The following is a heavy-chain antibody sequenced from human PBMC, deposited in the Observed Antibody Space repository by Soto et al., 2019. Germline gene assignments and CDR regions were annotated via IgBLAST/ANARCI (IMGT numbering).Heavy chain of an antibody. V-gene: IGHV1-18*04. D-gene: IGHD2-21*01. CDR3: ASSKDDIVVMYSFDP. Sequence: GASVKVSCKASGYTFTSYGISWVRQAPGQGLEWMGWISAYNGNTNYAQKLQGRVTMTTDTSTSTAYMELRSLRSDHTPGCYCASSKDDIVVMYSFDPWGQGTLVTVSS. CDR2: ISAYNGNT. J-gene: IGHJ5*02. CDR1: GYTFTSYG.